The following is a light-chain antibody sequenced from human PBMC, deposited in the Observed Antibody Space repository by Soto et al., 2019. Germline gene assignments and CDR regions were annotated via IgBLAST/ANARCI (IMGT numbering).Light chain of an antibody. J-gene: IGLJ1*01. V-gene: IGLV2-14*01. CDR3: SAYSGRRY. CDR1: SSDVGGYNY. CDR2: DDT. Sequence: QSALTQPASVSGSPGQSITLSCTGTSSDVGGYNYVSWYQQHPGKAPKLMIYDDTNRPSGVSNRFSGSMSGNTASLTISGLQAEDEAVYYCSAYSGRRYFGTGTKLTVL.